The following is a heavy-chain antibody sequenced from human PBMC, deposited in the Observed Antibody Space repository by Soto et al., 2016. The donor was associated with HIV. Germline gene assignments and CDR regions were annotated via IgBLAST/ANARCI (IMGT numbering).Heavy chain of an antibody. CDR3: TTERKLWFGEFILIWTT. D-gene: IGHD3-10*01. V-gene: IGHV3-15*01. Sequence: EVQLVESGEGLVKPGESLRLSCAASGFTFSNAWMSWVRQAPGKGLEWVGRIKSKTDGETTDYAAPVKGRFTISRHDSKNTLYLQMNSLKTEDTAVYYCTTERKLWFGEFILIWTTWGQGTLV. CDR2: IKSKTDGETT. CDR1: GFTFSNAW. J-gene: IGHJ4*02.